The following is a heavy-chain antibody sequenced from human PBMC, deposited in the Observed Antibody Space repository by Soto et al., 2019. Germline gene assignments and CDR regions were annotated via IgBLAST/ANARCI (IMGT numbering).Heavy chain of an antibody. D-gene: IGHD5-12*01. V-gene: IGHV4-59*01. Sequence: SETLSLTCTVSGDSSSGYDWSWIRQPPGKGLEWIGYIYYSGSTNYNPSLKSRVTISVDTPKNQFSLKLTSVTAADTAVYYCARGVATIGPWGQGTLVTVSS. J-gene: IGHJ5*02. CDR1: GDSSSGYD. CDR2: IYYSGST. CDR3: ARGVATIGP.